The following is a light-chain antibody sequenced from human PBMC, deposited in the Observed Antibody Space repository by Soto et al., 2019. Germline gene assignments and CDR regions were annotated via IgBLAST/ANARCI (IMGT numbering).Light chain of an antibody. CDR3: QQYNNWPPRT. CDR1: KSVSSN. CDR2: CAS. V-gene: IGKV3-15*01. J-gene: IGKJ1*01. Sequence: VVIRQSPAPLSVSTGERATLYCRASKSVSSNLAWYQQKPGQAPSLLSYCASTRATGSPPRFIGSWSGTKFTPPIISLQYEDFAAYYCQQYNNWPPRTFGQGTKVDI.